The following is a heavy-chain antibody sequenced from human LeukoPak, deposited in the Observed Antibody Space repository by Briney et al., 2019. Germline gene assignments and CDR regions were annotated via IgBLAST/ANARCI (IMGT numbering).Heavy chain of an antibody. CDR1: GGSISSGSYY. CDR3: ARGRWVPDY. V-gene: IGHV4-61*02. D-gene: IGHD4/OR15-4a*01. J-gene: IGHJ4*02. Sequence: PSETLSLTCTVSGGSISSGSYYWSWIRQPAGKGLEWIGRIYTIGSTNYNPSLKSRVTISVDTSKNQFSLKLSSVTAADTAVYYCARGRWVPDYWGQRTLVTVSS. CDR2: IYTIGST.